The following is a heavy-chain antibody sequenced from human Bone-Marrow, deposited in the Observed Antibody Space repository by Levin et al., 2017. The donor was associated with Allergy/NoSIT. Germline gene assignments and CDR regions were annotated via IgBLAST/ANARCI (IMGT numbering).Heavy chain of an antibody. V-gene: IGHV3-13*04. Sequence: GGSLRLSCAASGFTFSSYDMHWVRQATGRGLEWVSAIGTAADSYYSGSVKGRFTVSRDNAKNSFYLQMNSLRAGDTAVYYCARVALPRYCTSTSCSDSGYHLDYWGQGTLVTVSS. J-gene: IGHJ4*01. CDR1: GFTFSSYD. CDR3: ARVALPRYCTSTSCSDSGYHLDY. CDR2: IGTAADS. D-gene: IGHD2-2*01.